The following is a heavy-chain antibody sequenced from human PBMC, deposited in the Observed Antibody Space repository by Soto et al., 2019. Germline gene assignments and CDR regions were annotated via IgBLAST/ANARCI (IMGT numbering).Heavy chain of an antibody. J-gene: IGHJ6*02. CDR2: ISWNSGSI. CDR3: AKEKSSYDFPYYGMDV. CDR1: GFTFDDYA. V-gene: IGHV3-9*01. D-gene: IGHD3-3*01. Sequence: PGGSLRLSCAASGFTFDDYAMHWVRQAPGKGLEWVSGISWNSGSIGYADSVKGRFTISRDNAKNSLYLQMNSLRAEDTALYYCAKEKSSYDFPYYGMDVWGQGTTVTVSS.